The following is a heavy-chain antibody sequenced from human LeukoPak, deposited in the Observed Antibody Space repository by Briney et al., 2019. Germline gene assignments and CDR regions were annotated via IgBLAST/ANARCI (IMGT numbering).Heavy chain of an antibody. CDR2: INHSGST. CDR3: ARVPFLRYDFWSGYPVYMDV. J-gene: IGHJ6*03. Sequence: PSQTLSLTCTVSGGSISSGGYYWSWIRQPPGKGLEWIGEINHSGSTNYNPSLKSRVTISVDTSKNQFSLKLSSVTAADTAVYYCARVPFLRYDFWSGYPVYMDVWGKGTTVTVSS. D-gene: IGHD3-3*01. CDR1: GGSISSGGYY. V-gene: IGHV4-30-2*01.